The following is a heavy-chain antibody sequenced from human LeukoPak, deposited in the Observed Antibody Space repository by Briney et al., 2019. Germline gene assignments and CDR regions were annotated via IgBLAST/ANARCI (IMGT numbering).Heavy chain of an antibody. CDR1: GGTFSSYA. J-gene: IGHJ6*02. D-gene: IGHD2-21*02. V-gene: IGHV1-18*01. CDR3: ARDDPHIVVVTGYYYYGMDV. CDR2: ISAYNGNT. Sequence: ASVKVSCKASGGTFSSYAISWVRQAPGQGLEWMGRISAYNGNTNYAQKLQGRVTMTTDTSTSTAYMELRSLRSDDTAVYYCARDDPHIVVVTGYYYYGMDVWGQGTTVTVSS.